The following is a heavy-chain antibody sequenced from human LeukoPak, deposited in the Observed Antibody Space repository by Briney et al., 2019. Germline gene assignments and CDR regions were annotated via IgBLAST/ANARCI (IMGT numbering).Heavy chain of an antibody. CDR3: ARARNVMVIGDV. Sequence: GASLKVSCKASGYTFTNFGITWVRQAPGQGLDWMGWISAHSGDTDYAQKLQDRVTMTTDTSSNTAYLELRSLRSDDSAVYYCARARNVMVIGDVWGKGTTVIVSS. J-gene: IGHJ6*04. CDR1: GYTFTNFG. D-gene: IGHD2/OR15-2a*01. CDR2: ISAHSGDT. V-gene: IGHV1-18*01.